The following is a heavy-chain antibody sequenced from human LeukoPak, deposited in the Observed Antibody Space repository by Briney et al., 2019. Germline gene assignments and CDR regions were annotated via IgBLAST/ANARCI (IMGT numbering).Heavy chain of an antibody. CDR2: ITPHNGDT. Sequence: ASVEVSCKASGYSFTGQYIYWVRQAPGQGLEWMGRITPHNGDTNDAQRFQGRVTMTSDTSISTAFMELSSLRSDDTAVYYCARGAGPVSTPDYYFNGLDVWGQGTTVTVSS. CDR3: ARGAGPVSTPDYYFNGLDV. V-gene: IGHV1-2*06. D-gene: IGHD1-14*01. CDR1: GYSFTGQY. J-gene: IGHJ6*02.